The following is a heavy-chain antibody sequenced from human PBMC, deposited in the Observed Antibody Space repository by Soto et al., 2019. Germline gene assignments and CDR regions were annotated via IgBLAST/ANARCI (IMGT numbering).Heavy chain of an antibody. V-gene: IGHV5-10-1*01. Sequence: GESLKLSCTGSGYRFTRYWISWVRQMPGKGLEWMGRIDPSDSYTNYSPSFQGHVTISADKSISTAYLQWSSLKASDTAMYYCASFIAVAGTSYYYGMDVWGQGTTVTVSS. J-gene: IGHJ6*02. CDR3: ASFIAVAGTSYYYGMDV. CDR2: IDPSDSYT. CDR1: GYRFTRYW. D-gene: IGHD6-19*01.